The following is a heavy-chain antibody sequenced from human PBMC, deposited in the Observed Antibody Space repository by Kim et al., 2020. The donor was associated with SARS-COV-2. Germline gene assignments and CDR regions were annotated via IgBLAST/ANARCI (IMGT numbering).Heavy chain of an antibody. D-gene: IGHD6-13*01. CDR1: GGSISSYY. J-gene: IGHJ5*02. Sequence: SETLSLTCTVSGGSISSYYWSWIRQPAGKGLEWIGRIYTSGSTNYNPSLKSRVTMSVDTSKNQFSLKLSSVTAADTAVYYCAREVSRIAAGEVSAPWGQGTLVTVSS. CDR3: AREVSRIAAGEVSAP. CDR2: IYTSGST. V-gene: IGHV4-4*07.